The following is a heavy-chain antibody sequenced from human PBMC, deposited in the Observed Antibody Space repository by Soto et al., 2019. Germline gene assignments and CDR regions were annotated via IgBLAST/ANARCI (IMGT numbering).Heavy chain of an antibody. J-gene: IGHJ6*02. CDR3: AKDRGSLVPAAMAYGMDV. V-gene: IGHV3-23*01. Sequence: EVQLLESGGGLVQPGGSLRLSCAASGFTFSSYAMSWVRQAPGKGLEWVSAISGSGGSTYYADSVKGRFTISRDNSKNTRYLQMNSLRAEDTAVYYCAKDRGSLVPAAMAYGMDVWGQGTTVTVSS. D-gene: IGHD2-2*01. CDR1: GFTFSSYA. CDR2: ISGSGGST.